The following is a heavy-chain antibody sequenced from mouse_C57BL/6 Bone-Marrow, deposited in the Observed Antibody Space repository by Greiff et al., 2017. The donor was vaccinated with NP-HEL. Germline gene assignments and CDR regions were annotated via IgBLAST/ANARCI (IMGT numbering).Heavy chain of an antibody. V-gene: IGHV2-2*01. CDR1: GFSLTSYG. CDR2: IWSGGST. Sequence: QVQLKQSGPGLVQPSQSLSITCTVSGFSLTSYGVHWVRQSPGKGLEWLGVIWSGGSTAYNAAFISRLSISKDNSKSQVFFKMNSLQADDTAIYYCARLGRGFAYWGQGTLVTVSA. D-gene: IGHD4-1*01. J-gene: IGHJ3*01. CDR3: ARLGRGFAY.